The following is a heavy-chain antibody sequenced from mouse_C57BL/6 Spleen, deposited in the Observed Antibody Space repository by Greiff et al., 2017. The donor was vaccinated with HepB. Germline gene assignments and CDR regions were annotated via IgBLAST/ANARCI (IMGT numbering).Heavy chain of an antibody. D-gene: IGHD6-1*01. Sequence: EVKLVESEGGLVQPGSSMKLSCTASGFTFSDYYMAWVRQVPEKGLEWVANINYDGSSTYYLDSLKSRFIISRDNAKNILYLQMSSLKSEDTATYYCARVLAYYAMDYWGQGTSVTVSS. J-gene: IGHJ4*01. V-gene: IGHV5-16*01. CDR3: ARVLAYYAMDY. CDR1: GFTFSDYY. CDR2: INYDGSST.